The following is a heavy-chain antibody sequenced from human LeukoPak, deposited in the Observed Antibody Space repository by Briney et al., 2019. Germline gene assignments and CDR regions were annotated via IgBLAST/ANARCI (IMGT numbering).Heavy chain of an antibody. J-gene: IGHJ3*02. D-gene: IGHD5-24*01. Sequence: SETLSLTCTVSGGSISSHYWSWIRQPPGKGLEWIGYIYYSGSTNYNPSLKCRVTISVDTSKNQFSLKLSSVTAADTAVYYCARGRWLQLQGAFDIWGQGTMVTVSS. V-gene: IGHV4-59*11. CDR1: GGSISSHY. CDR2: IYYSGST. CDR3: ARGRWLQLQGAFDI.